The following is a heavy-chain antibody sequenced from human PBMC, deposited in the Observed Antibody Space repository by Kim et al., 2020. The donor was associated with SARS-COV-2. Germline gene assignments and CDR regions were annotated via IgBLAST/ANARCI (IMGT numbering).Heavy chain of an antibody. CDR1: GYSFTSYW. D-gene: IGHD4-17*01. Sequence: GESLKISCKGSGYSFTSYWIGWVRQMPGKGLEWMGIIYPGDSDTRYSPSFQGQVTISADKSISTAYLQWSSLKASDTAMYYCARDYGDYGYYYYGMDVWGQGTTVTVSS. CDR3: ARDYGDYGYYYYGMDV. J-gene: IGHJ6*02. CDR2: IYPGDSDT. V-gene: IGHV5-51*01.